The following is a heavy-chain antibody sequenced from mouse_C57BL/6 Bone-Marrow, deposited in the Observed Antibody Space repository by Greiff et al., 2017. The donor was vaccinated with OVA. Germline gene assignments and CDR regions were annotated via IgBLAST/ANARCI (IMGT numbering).Heavy chain of an antibody. CDR2: IYPRDGST. CDR1: GYTFTSYD. V-gene: IGHV1-85*01. Sequence: VQLQQSGPELVKPGASVKLSCKASGYTFTSYDINWVKQRPGQGLEWIGWIYPRDGSTKYTEKFKGKATLTVATSSSTAYMERHSLTSEDSAVYFCARPGIRQGDYWGQGTTLTVSS. CDR3: ARPGIRQGDY. D-gene: IGHD2-12*01. J-gene: IGHJ2*01.